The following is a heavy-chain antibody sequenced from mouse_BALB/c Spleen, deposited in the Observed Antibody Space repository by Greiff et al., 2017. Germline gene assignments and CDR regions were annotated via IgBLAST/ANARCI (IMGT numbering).Heavy chain of an antibody. CDR2: ISSGSSTI. CDR3: ARGGYYGSPLYAMDY. Sequence: EVKLVESGGGLVQPGGSRKLSCAASGFTFSSFGMHWVRQAPEKGLEWVAYISSGSSTIYYADTVKGRFTISRDNPKNTLFLQMTSLRSEDTAMYYCARGGYYGSPLYAMDYWGQGTSVTVSS. D-gene: IGHD1-1*01. V-gene: IGHV5-17*02. J-gene: IGHJ4*01. CDR1: GFTFSSFG.